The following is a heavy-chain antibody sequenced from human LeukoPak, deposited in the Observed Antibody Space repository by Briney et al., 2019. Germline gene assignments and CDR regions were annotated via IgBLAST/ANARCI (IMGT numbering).Heavy chain of an antibody. CDR2: ISSNGGST. V-gene: IGHV3-64*01. D-gene: IGHD2-21*02. CDR3: ARDGGDIVVVTASYYYMDV. J-gene: IGHJ6*03. Sequence: GGSLRLSCAASGFTFSSYAMHWVRQAPGKGLEYVSAISSNGGSTYYANSVKGRFTISRDNSKNTLYLQMGSLRAEDMAVYYCARDGGDIVVVTASYYYMDVWGKGTTVTVSS. CDR1: GFTFSSYA.